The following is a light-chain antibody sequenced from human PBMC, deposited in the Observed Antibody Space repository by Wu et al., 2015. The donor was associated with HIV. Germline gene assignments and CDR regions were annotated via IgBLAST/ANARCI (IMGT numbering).Light chain of an antibody. Sequence: EIVMTQSPATLSVSPGERATLSCRASQSVTSNLAWYQHKPGQAPRLLIYGASTRATGIPARFSGSGSGTEFTLTISSLQSEDFAFYYCQQYNNRPPWTFGQGTKVKIK. J-gene: IGKJ1*01. CDR1: QSVTSN. V-gene: IGKV3-15*01. CDR2: GAS. CDR3: QQYNNRPPWT.